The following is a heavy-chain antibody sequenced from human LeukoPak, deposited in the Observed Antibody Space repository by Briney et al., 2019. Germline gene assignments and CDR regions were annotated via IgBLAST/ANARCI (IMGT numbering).Heavy chain of an antibody. D-gene: IGHD3-10*01. CDR2: INSDGSDT. V-gene: IGHV3-74*01. Sequence: GGSLRLSCAASGFTFSSYWMRWVRQAPGKGLVWVSRINSDGSDTRYADSVKGRITISRDNAKNTLYLQMNSLRAEDTAVYYCARGRSITLLRGVAMSDGFDIWGQGAMVAVSS. CDR1: GFTFSSYW. J-gene: IGHJ3*02. CDR3: ARGRSITLLRGVAMSDGFDI.